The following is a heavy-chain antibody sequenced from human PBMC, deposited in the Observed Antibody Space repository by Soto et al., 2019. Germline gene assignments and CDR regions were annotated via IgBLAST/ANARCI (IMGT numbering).Heavy chain of an antibody. D-gene: IGHD3-10*02. CDR1: GYTFTDYY. V-gene: IGHV1-2*04. Sequence: GSSVKVSCKASGYTFTDYYIHWVRQAPGQGLEWMGWINPNSGSTKSAQKFQGWVTMTTDTSISTAYMDLSRLTSDDTAVYYCARSLVRGVIPRLDYWG. CDR3: ARSLVRGVIPRLDY. CDR2: INPNSGST. J-gene: IGHJ4*01.